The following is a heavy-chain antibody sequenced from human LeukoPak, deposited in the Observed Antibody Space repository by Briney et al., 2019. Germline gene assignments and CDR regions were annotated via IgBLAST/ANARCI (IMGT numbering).Heavy chain of an antibody. CDR1: GASMNSYY. D-gene: IGHD2-15*01. CDR2: IYYTGST. CDR3: AGGWSYFDY. Sequence: PSETLSLTCTVSGASMNSYYWTLIRQSPGKGLEWIGHIYYTGSTSYNPSLKSRVTISLDTSKRQFSLNLTDVTAADTAVYYCAGGWSYFDYWGQGTLVTVSS. V-gene: IGHV4-59*01. J-gene: IGHJ4*02.